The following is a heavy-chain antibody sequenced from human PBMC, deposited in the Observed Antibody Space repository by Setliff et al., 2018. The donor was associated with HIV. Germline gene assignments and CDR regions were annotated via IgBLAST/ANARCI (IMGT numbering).Heavy chain of an antibody. J-gene: IGHJ3*02. CDR1: GYTFTAYY. V-gene: IGHV1-2*02. CDR2: INSNSGGT. Sequence: ASVKVSCKTSGYTFTAYYLHWVRQAPGQGLEYMGWINSNSGGTNYAQKFQGRVTMARDTSVSSAYMELSRVRSDDTAVYYCAREELRGTKVFDIWGQGTMVTVSS. D-gene: IGHD3-10*01. CDR3: AREELRGTKVFDI.